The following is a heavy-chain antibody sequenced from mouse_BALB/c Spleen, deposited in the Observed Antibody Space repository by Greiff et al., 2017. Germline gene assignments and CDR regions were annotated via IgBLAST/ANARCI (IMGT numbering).Heavy chain of an antibody. Sequence: EVKLVESGGGLVQPGGSLRLSCATSGFTFTDYYMSWVRQPPGKALEWLGFIRNKANGYTTEYSASVKGRFTISRDNSQSILYLQMNTLRAEDSATYYCAREDYYGYVSSYWGQGTLVTVSA. V-gene: IGHV7-3*02. CDR2: IRNKANGYTT. CDR1: GFTFTDYY. CDR3: AREDYYGYVSSY. D-gene: IGHD1-2*01. J-gene: IGHJ3*01.